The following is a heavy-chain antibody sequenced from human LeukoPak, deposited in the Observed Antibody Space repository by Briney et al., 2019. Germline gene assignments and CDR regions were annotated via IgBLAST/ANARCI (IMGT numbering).Heavy chain of an antibody. D-gene: IGHD3-22*01. CDR2: INPNSGGT. CDR3: ARASQITMIVVVPDY. V-gene: IGHV1-2*02. Sequence: PLASVKVSYKASGYTFTGYYMHWVRQAPGQGLEWMGWINPNSGGTNYAQKFQGRVTMTRDTSISTAYMELSRLRSDDTAVYYCARASQITMIVVVPDYWGQGTLVTVSS. J-gene: IGHJ4*02. CDR1: GYTFTGYY.